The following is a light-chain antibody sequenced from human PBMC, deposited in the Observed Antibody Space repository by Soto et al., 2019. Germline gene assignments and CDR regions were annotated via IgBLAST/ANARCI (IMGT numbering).Light chain of an antibody. V-gene: IGKV2-28*01. CDR3: MQALQTLWT. CDR1: QSLLHSNGYNY. Sequence: DIVMTQSPLSLPVTPGEPASISCRSSQSLLHSNGYNYSDWYLQKPGQSPQLLIYLGSNRASGVPDRFSGSGSGTDFTLKISRVEAEDVGVYYCMQALQTLWTFGQGTKVDIK. J-gene: IGKJ1*01. CDR2: LGS.